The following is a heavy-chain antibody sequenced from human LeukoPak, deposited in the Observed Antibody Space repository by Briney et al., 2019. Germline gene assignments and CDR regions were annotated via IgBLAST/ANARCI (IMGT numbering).Heavy chain of an antibody. V-gene: IGHV3-53*01. J-gene: IGHJ4*02. CDR1: GFTVSSNY. CDR3: ARGATYGDYVAYYFDY. CDR2: IYSGGST. Sequence: PGGSLRLSCAASGFTVSSNYMSCVRQAPGKGLEWVSVIYSGGSTYYADSVKGRFTISRDNSKNTLYLQMNSLRAEDTAVYYCARGATYGDYVAYYFDYWGQGTLVTVSS. D-gene: IGHD4-17*01.